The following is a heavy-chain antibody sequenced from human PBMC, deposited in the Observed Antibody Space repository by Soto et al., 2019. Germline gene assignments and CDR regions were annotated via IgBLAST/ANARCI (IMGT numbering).Heavy chain of an antibody. CDR1: GDIFSSSA. CDR2: ILPLFGIA. CDR3: ARRGGNERFDP. D-gene: IGHD1-1*01. J-gene: IGHJ5*02. Sequence: QVQLVQSGAEVKKPGSSVKVSCKASGDIFSSSAISWVRQAPGLGLEWMGGILPLFGIANYAQNFQGRVTITAEKSTGTVYMELSSLRSEDTAVYYCARRGGNERFDPWGQGTLVTVSS. V-gene: IGHV1-69*17.